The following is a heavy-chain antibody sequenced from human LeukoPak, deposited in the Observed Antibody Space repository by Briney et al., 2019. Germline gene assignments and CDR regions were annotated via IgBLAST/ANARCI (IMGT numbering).Heavy chain of an antibody. J-gene: IGHJ4*02. Sequence: GGSLRLSCAASRFTFSSYAMSWVRQAPGKGLEWVSSISGRGGSTYYADSVKGRFTISRDNSKNTLYLQMNSLRAEDTAVYYCTKSSYYDSSGFYGEYYFDYWGQGTLVTVSS. CDR3: TKSSYYDSSGFYGEYYFDY. CDR2: ISGRGGST. D-gene: IGHD3-22*01. V-gene: IGHV3-23*01. CDR1: RFTFSSYA.